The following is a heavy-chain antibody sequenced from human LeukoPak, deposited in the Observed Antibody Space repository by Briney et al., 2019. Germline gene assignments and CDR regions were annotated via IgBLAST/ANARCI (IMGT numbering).Heavy chain of an antibody. CDR3: ARGGFYLSGSFDY. V-gene: IGHV3-74*01. CDR1: GFTFSIYW. Sequence: GGSLRLSCAASGFTFSIYWMHWVRHAPGKGLVWVSRINSDGSSTNYADSVKGRFTMYRDNAKNTLYLQMDSLRDDDTAVYYCARGGFYLSGSFDYWGQGTLVTVSS. J-gene: IGHJ4*02. D-gene: IGHD3-10*01. CDR2: INSDGSST.